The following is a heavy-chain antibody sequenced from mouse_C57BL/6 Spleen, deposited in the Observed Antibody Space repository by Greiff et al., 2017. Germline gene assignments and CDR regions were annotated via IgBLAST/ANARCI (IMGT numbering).Heavy chain of an antibody. CDR1: GYSITSGYY. CDR2: ISYDGSN. CDR3: ARDSPNAMDY. D-gene: IGHD6-1*01. V-gene: IGHV3-6*01. Sequence: EVQLVESGPGLVKPSQSLSLTCSVTGYSITSGYYWNWIRQFPGNNLEWLGYISYDGSNNYNQSLKNRLSFTRDTSKNQFVLKLISVTTEDTATYYCARDSPNAMDYWGQGTSGTVSS. J-gene: IGHJ4*01.